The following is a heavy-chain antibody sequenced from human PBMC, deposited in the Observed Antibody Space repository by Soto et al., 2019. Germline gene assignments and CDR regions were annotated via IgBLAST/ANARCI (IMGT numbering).Heavy chain of an antibody. D-gene: IGHD2-8*01. CDR3: AAAYCTNGVCSGLGQLVHPVYYYYGMDV. CDR1: GFTFTSSA. Sequence: SVKVSCKASGFTFTSSAVQWVRQARGQRLEWIGWIVVGSGNTNYAQKFQERVTITRDMSTSTAYMELSSLRSEDTAVYYCAAAYCTNGVCSGLGQLVHPVYYYYGMDVWGQGTTVTVSS. V-gene: IGHV1-58*01. J-gene: IGHJ6*02. CDR2: IVVGSGNT.